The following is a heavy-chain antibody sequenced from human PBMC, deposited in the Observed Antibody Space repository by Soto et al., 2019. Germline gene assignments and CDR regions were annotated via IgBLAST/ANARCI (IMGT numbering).Heavy chain of an antibody. Sequence: QVQLQESGPGLVKPSETLSLTCAVSGDSLSGTYWWSWVRQAPGGGLQWIGRISFRGTTHYDPSLMSRVTISMDKSRSEFSLTLISVTAADSASYYCARHILVTGTRGFDFWGQGILVTVSS. D-gene: IGHD6-19*01. V-gene: IGHV4-4*02. CDR2: ISFRGTT. J-gene: IGHJ4*02. CDR1: GDSLSGTYW. CDR3: ARHILVTGTRGFDF.